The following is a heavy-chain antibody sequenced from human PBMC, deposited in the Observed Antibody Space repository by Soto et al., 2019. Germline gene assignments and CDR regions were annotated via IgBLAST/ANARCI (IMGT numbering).Heavy chain of an antibody. Sequence: QVQLQESGPGLVKPSQTLSLTCTVSGGSISSDKYYCSWIRQPPGKGLEWIGYIYYTGSTYYNPSLKSRVTISVDTSKNQFSLRLSSVTAADKAVYYCVSDSGGWGSFDYWGQGTLVTVSS. D-gene: IGHD3-10*01. CDR1: GGSISSDKYY. CDR3: VSDSGGWGSFDY. CDR2: IYYTGST. V-gene: IGHV4-30-4*01. J-gene: IGHJ4*02.